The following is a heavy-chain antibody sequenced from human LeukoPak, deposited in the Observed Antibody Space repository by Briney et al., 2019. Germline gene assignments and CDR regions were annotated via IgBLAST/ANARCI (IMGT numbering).Heavy chain of an antibody. CDR2: ISYDGSNK. D-gene: IGHD3-22*01. CDR3: ARGSGPDYDSSGYYRY. J-gene: IGHJ4*02. V-gene: IGHV3-30-3*01. CDR1: GFTFSSYA. Sequence: GGSLRLSCAASGFTFSSYAMHWVRQAPGKGLEWVAVISYDGSNKYYADSVKGRFTISRDNSKNTLYLQMNSLRAEDTAVHYCARGSGPDYDSSGYYRYWGQGTLVTVSS.